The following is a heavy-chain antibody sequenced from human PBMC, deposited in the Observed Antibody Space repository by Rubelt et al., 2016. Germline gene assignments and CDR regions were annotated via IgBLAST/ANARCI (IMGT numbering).Heavy chain of an antibody. CDR3: TRNYSDSGGYYDGAH. J-gene: IGHJ4*02. D-gene: IGHD3-22*01. Sequence: QVQLVESGGGVVQSGGSLRLSCAGSGFIFSNYAMHWVRQAPGKGLEWVAVVSYDESDQTYADSVPGRFTISRDNSKNTVYLQMNRLGVEDTAMYYCTRNYSDSGGYYDGAHWGQGTLVTVSS. V-gene: IGHV3-30*03. CDR1: GFIFSNYA. CDR2: VSYDESDQ.